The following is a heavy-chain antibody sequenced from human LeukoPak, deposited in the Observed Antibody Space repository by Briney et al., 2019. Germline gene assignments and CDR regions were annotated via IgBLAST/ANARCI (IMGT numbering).Heavy chain of an antibody. CDR2: IYHSGST. CDR1: GYSISSGYY. J-gene: IGHJ3*02. D-gene: IGHD3-10*01. Sequence: SETLSLTCTVSGYSISSGYYWGWIRQPPGKGLEWIGSIYHSGSTYYNPSLRSRVTISLDTSRNQFSLKLNSVTAADTAVYYCAKSNGYGLVDIWGQGTMVTVSS. V-gene: IGHV4-38-2*02. CDR3: AKSNGYGLVDI.